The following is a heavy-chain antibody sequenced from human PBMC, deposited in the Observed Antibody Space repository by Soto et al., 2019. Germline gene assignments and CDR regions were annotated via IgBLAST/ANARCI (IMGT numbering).Heavy chain of an antibody. CDR3: AHMGRYYDIFTGYSWTIDY. CDR2: IYWDDDK. CDR1: GFSLSTSGVG. V-gene: IGHV2-5*02. J-gene: IGHJ4*02. D-gene: IGHD3-9*01. Sequence: QITLKESGPTLVKPTQTLTLTCTFSGFSLSTSGVGVGWIRQPPGKALEWLALIYWDDDKRYSPSLKSRLTLTKDTPKNQWVLTMTNMDPVDTATYSCAHMGRYYDIFTGYSWTIDYWGQGTLVTVSS.